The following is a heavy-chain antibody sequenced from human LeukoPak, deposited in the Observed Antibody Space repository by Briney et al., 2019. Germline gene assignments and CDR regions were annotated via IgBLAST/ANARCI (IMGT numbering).Heavy chain of an antibody. J-gene: IGHJ5*02. CDR1: GYTFTSNA. CDR3: ARDQPPYSSGWYVGGWFDP. D-gene: IGHD6-19*01. CDR2: INTNTGNP. Sequence: ASVKVSCKASGYTFTSNAINWVRQAPGQGLEWMGWINTNTGNPTYAQGFTGRFVFSLDTSVSTAYLQISSLKAEDTAVYYCARDQPPYSSGWYVGGWFDPWGQGTLVTVSS. V-gene: IGHV7-4-1*02.